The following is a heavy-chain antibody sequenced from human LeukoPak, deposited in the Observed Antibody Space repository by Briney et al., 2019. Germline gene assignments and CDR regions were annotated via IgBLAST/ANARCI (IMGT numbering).Heavy chain of an antibody. CDR3: ARDREQLVTDHDAFDI. V-gene: IGHV1-2*02. J-gene: IGHJ3*02. Sequence: ASVKVSCKASGYTFTGYYIHWVRQAPGQGLEWLGWINPNSGGTSYAQKFQGRVTMTRDTSISTAYMELYRLRSDDTAVYYCARDREQLVTDHDAFDIWGQGTMVTVSS. CDR2: INPNSGGT. D-gene: IGHD6-13*01. CDR1: GYTFTGYY.